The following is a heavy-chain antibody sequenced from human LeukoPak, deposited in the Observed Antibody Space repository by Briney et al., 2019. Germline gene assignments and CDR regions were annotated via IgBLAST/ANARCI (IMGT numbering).Heavy chain of an antibody. V-gene: IGHV5-51*01. CDR2: ICPGDFDT. CDR1: GSSFTNYW. D-gene: IGHD3-16*01. J-gene: IGHJ1*01. Sequence: GESLKISCKGSGSSFTNYWVAWVCQMPGKGLEWMGIICPGDFDTRYSPSLQGHVTMSADKSISTAYLQLNNLKASDTAVYYCARARQSGSYAGFSHWGQGTLVTVSS. CDR3: ARARQSGSYAGFSH.